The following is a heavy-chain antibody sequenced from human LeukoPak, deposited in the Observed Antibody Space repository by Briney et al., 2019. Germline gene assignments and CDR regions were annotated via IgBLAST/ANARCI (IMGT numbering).Heavy chain of an antibody. CDR1: GGSISSYY. J-gene: IGHJ4*02. CDR3: ARDRHYYGSGSYGFDY. D-gene: IGHD3-10*01. CDR2: IYYSGST. V-gene: IGHV4-59*01. Sequence: PSETLSLTCTVSGGSISSYYWSWIRQLPGKGLEWIGYIYYSGSTNYNPSLKSRVTISVDTSKNQFSLKLSSVTAADTAVYYCARDRHYYGSGSYGFDYWGQGTLVTVSS.